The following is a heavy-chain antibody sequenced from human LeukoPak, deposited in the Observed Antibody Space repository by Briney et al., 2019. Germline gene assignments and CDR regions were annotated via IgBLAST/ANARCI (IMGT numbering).Heavy chain of an antibody. CDR1: GYTFTGYY. D-gene: IGHD5-18*01. V-gene: IGHV1-2*06. J-gene: IGHJ4*02. CDR2: INPNTGGT. Sequence: ASVKVSCKASGYTFTGYYMHWVRQAPGQGHEWMGRINPNTGGTNYAQKFQGRVTMTRDTSISTVYMQLSSLRSDDTAVYYCARDADSYGYYYFDYWGQGTLVTVSS. CDR3: ARDADSYGYYYFDY.